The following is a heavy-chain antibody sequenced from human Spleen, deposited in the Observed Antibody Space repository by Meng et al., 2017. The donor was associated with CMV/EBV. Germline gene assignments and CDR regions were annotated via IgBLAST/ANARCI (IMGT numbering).Heavy chain of an antibody. CDR3: ARQSTRPFDY. CDR2: IHPNSGGT. Sequence: SCKASGYTFTDYYLHWVRQAPGKGLERMGWIHPNSGGTNYAQKFQGRVTMTTDTSISTAYMDLSRLRSDDTAVYFCARQSTRPFDYWGQGTLVTVSS. V-gene: IGHV1-2*02. CDR1: GYTFTDYY. J-gene: IGHJ4*02. D-gene: IGHD5/OR15-5a*01.